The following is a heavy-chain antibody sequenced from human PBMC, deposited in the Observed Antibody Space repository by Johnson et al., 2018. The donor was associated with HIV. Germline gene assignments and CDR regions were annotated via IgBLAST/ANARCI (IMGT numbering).Heavy chain of an antibody. V-gene: IGHV3-23*04. Sequence: VQLVESGGGLVQPGGSLRLSCAASGFTFSSYAMSWVRQAPGTGLEWVSAIRGSGGSTSYADSLKGRFPISRDNSKNSLYLQMNSLRAKDTALYYCAKANRAMTKGGFGAFDIWGQGTMVTVSS. D-gene: IGHD1-14*01. J-gene: IGHJ3*02. CDR3: AKANRAMTKGGFGAFDI. CDR2: IRGSGGST. CDR1: GFTFSSYA.